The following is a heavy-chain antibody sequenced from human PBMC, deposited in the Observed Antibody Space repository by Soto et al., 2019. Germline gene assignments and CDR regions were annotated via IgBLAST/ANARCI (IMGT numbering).Heavy chain of an antibody. CDR2: IYPSDSDT. CDR1: GYSFTSYW. J-gene: IGHJ6*02. V-gene: IGHV5-51*01. Sequence: GESLKISCKGSGYSFTSYWIGWVRQMPGKGLEWMGIIYPSDSDTRYSPSFQGQVTISADKSITTAYLQWSSLKASDTAMYYCARPREAGKHYYGVDVWGQGTTVTVSS. CDR3: ARPREAGKHYYGVDV. D-gene: IGHD6-19*01.